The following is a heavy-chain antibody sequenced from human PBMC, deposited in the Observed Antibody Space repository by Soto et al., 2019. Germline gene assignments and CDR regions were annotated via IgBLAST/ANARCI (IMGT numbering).Heavy chain of an antibody. CDR2: LQTDGSHP. J-gene: IGHJ4*02. CDR1: GFTFDYYW. V-gene: IGHV3-74*01. CDR3: ARGGDPDY. Sequence: EVQLVESGGGLVQPGGSLRLSCVASGFTFDYYWMHWVRQAPGEGLMWVSRLQTDGSHPAYADSVKGRFTISRDNAKNTPYLQINNLRAEATAVSHCARGGDPDYWGPGTLVPVSS.